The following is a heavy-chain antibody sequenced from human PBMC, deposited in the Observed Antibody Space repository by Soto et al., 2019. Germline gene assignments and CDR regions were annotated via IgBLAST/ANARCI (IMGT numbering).Heavy chain of an antibody. Sequence: GASVKVSCKASGFTFTSSAVQWVRQARGQRLEWIGWIVVGSGNTNYAQKFQERVTITRDMSTSTAYMELSSLRSEDTAVYYCAAYLSMLYSFSFDPWGPGTLVTVSS. CDR2: IVVGSGNT. J-gene: IGHJ5*02. D-gene: IGHD2-8*01. CDR3: AAYLSMLYSFSFDP. V-gene: IGHV1-58*01. CDR1: GFTFTSSA.